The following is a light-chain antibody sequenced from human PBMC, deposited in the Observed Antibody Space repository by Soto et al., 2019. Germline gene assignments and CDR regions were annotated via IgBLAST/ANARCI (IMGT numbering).Light chain of an antibody. CDR2: ATS. J-gene: IGKJ5*01. CDR1: QTVSSY. V-gene: IGKV1-39*01. CDR3: QQSFTTPS. Sequence: DIQMTQSPSSLSASAGDRANLTCRASQTVSSYLNLYQQKPGTVTKLLICATSNLQSGLPSRFSGRGFGTDFTLTISSLQPEDFVTYYRQQSFTTPSFGQGTRLEIK.